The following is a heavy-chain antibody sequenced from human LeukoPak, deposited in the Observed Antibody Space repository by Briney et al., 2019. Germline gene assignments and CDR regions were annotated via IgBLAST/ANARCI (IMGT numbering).Heavy chain of an antibody. Sequence: SVKVSCKASGGTFTSYTISWVRQAPGQGLEWMGRIIPILGIANYAQKFQGRVTITADKSTSTAYMELSSLRSEDTAVYYCASRSSVIREDYWGQGTLVTASS. CDR3: ASRSSVIREDY. J-gene: IGHJ4*02. D-gene: IGHD4-11*01. CDR1: GGTFTSYT. CDR2: IIPILGIA. V-gene: IGHV1-69*02.